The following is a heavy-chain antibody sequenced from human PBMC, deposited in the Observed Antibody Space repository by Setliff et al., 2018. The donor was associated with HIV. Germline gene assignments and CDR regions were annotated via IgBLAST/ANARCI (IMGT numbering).Heavy chain of an antibody. J-gene: IGHJ4*02. CDR3: ARATDPTSFDYVWGSYRYTLGH. Sequence: GASVKVSCKASGGSFNNYGFSWVRQAPGQGLEWLGGIIPILGTTNYAPEFQDRVTITADESTSTAYLEMGNLRSEDTAVYFCARATDPTSFDYVWGSYRYTLGHWGQGTLVTVSS. CDR1: GGSFNNYG. CDR2: IIPILGTT. D-gene: IGHD3-16*02. V-gene: IGHV1-69*13.